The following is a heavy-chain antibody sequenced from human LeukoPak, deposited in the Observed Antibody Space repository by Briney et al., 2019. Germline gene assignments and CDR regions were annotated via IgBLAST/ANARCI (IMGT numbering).Heavy chain of an antibody. CDR3: AKDKDPYYYDSSGYSS. Sequence: PGGSLRLSCAASGFTFDDYAMHWVRQAPGKGLEWVSGISWNSGSIGYADSVKGRFTISRDNAKNSLYLQMNSLRAEDTALYYCAKDKDPYYYDSSGYSSWGQGTLVTVSS. J-gene: IGHJ5*02. CDR1: GFTFDDYA. D-gene: IGHD3-22*01. V-gene: IGHV3-9*01. CDR2: ISWNSGSI.